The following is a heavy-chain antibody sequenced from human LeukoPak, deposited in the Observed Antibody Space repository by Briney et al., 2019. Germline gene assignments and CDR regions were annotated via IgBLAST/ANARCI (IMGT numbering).Heavy chain of an antibody. CDR2: IVVGSGNT. D-gene: IGHD3-10*01. CDR3: AAFGPRNNWFDP. Sequence: ASVNVSCKASGFTFTSSAVQWVRQARGQRLEWIGWIVVGSGNTNYAQKFQERVTITRDMSTSTAYMELSSLRSEDTAVYYCAAFGPRNNWFDPWGQGTLVTVSS. CDR1: GFTFTSSA. J-gene: IGHJ5*02. V-gene: IGHV1-58*01.